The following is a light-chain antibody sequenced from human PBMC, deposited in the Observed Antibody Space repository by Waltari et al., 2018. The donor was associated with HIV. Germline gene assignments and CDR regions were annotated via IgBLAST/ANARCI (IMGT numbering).Light chain of an antibody. V-gene: IGKV1-39*01. Sequence: DIQMTQSPSSLSASVGDTVTITCRASQSISSFLNWYQQKPGKAPKVLIFAASSLQSGVPSRFSGSGSGTDFTLTISSLQPEDFASYYCQQYYAYSWTFGQGTKVEIK. CDR3: QQYYAYSWT. J-gene: IGKJ1*01. CDR1: QSISSF. CDR2: AAS.